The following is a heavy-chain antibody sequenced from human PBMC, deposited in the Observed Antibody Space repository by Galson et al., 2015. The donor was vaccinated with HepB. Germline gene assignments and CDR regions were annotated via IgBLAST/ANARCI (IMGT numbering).Heavy chain of an antibody. CDR3: ARDGRVRYYDWLLSNYLDS. CDR2: VTYDGSNK. D-gene: IGHD3-9*01. CDR1: GFTFIHYG. V-gene: IGHV3-30*03. Sequence: SLRLSCAASGFTFIHYGVHWVRQAPDKGLEWLAFVTYDGSNKYAGSVKGRFTISRDNSKNTVFLQMNSLRTEDTAIYYCARDGRVRYYDWLLSNYLDSWGQGTLVTASS. J-gene: IGHJ4*02.